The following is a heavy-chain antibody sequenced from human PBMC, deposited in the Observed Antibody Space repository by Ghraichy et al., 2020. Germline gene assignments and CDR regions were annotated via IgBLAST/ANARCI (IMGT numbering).Heavy chain of an antibody. CDR2: IKQDGSQK. D-gene: IGHD5-12*01. CDR3: ARGAAEIWGLQDGYYFDS. V-gene: IGHV3-7*03. CDR1: GFTFSQYW. J-gene: IGHJ4*02. Sequence: GGSLRLSCAASGFTFSQYWMNWVRQAPGKGLEWVANIKQDGSQKYSVDSVKGRFTISRDNAKNSLYLQMNSLRAEDTVIYFCARGAAEIWGLQDGYYFDSWGLGTLVTVSS.